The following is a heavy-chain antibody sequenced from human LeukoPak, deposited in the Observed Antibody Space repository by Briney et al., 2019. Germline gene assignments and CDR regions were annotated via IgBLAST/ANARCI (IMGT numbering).Heavy chain of an antibody. CDR1: GFTFSDFW. Sequence: GGSLRLSCAASGFTFSDFWMHWVRQAPGKGLVWVSRINSGGTVTNYADSVKGRLTISRDNAKNTLYLQMNSLRAEDTAVYYCARDFDRIAAAGTIDYWGQGTLVTVSS. CDR2: INSGGTVT. D-gene: IGHD6-13*01. V-gene: IGHV3-74*01. J-gene: IGHJ4*02. CDR3: ARDFDRIAAAGTIDY.